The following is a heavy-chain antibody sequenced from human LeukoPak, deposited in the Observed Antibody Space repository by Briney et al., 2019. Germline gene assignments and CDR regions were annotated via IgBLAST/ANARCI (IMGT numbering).Heavy chain of an antibody. CDR2: INHSGST. D-gene: IGHD2-15*01. Sequence: PSETLSLTCAVYGGSFSGYYWSWIRQPPGKGLEWIGEINHSGSTNYNPSLKSRVTISVDTSKNQFSLKLSSVTAADTAVYYCARCCSGGSCQNWFDPWGQGTLVTVSS. V-gene: IGHV4-34*01. J-gene: IGHJ5*02. CDR1: GGSFSGYY. CDR3: ARCCSGGSCQNWFDP.